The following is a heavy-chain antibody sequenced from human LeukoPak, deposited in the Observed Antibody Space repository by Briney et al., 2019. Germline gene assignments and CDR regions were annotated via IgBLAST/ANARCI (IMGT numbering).Heavy chain of an antibody. CDR1: GGSISSSNYY. CDR2: IYYSGST. V-gene: IGHV4-39*01. Sequence: PSETLSLTCTVSGGSISSSNYYWGWIRQPPGKGLEWIGSIYYSGSTYYNPSLKSRVTISVDTSKNQFSLKLSSVTAADTAVYYCARRVVVPEYYFDYWGQGTLVPVSS. CDR3: ARRVVVPEYYFDY. J-gene: IGHJ4*02. D-gene: IGHD2-2*01.